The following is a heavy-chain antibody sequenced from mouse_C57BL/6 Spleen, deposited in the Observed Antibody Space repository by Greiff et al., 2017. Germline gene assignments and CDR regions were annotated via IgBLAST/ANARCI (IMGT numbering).Heavy chain of an antibody. D-gene: IGHD1-1*01. Sequence: QVQLKQSGAELMKPGASVKLSCKATGYTFTGYWIEWVKQRPGHGLECIGEILPGSGSTNYNEKFKGKATFAADTSSNTAYMQLSSLTTEDSAIYYCARRYYDGSSYLDYWGQGTTLTVSS. CDR2: ILPGSGST. CDR1: GYTFTGYW. CDR3: ARRYYDGSSYLDY. J-gene: IGHJ2*01. V-gene: IGHV1-9*01.